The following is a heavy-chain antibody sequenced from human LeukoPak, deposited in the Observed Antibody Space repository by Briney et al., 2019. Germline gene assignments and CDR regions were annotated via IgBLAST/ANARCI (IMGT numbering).Heavy chain of an antibody. Sequence: SQTLSLTCTVSGGSLSSGSYYWSWIRQPAGKGLDWIGRIYTTGSTNYNPSLKSRVTISVDTSKNQFSLKLSSVTAADTAVYYCARYSSGWYYFDYWGQGTLVTVSS. J-gene: IGHJ4*02. CDR1: GGSLSSGSYY. CDR3: ARYSSGWYYFDY. V-gene: IGHV4-61*02. CDR2: IYTTGST. D-gene: IGHD6-19*01.